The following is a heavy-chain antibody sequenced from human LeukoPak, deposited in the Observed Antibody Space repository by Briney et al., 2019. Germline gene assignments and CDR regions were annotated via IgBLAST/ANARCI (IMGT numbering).Heavy chain of an antibody. Sequence: ASETLSLTCTVSGDSVSTTIYYWGWIRQPPGRGLECIGSIYYSGSTYYNPSLKSRATILVDTSRNQFSLKLSPVTAADTAVYYCARIYPIIGYCSSTSCPASFDIWGQGTMVTVSS. V-gene: IGHV4-39*07. D-gene: IGHD2-2*01. CDR1: GDSVSTTIYY. J-gene: IGHJ3*02. CDR2: IYYSGST. CDR3: ARIYPIIGYCSSTSCPASFDI.